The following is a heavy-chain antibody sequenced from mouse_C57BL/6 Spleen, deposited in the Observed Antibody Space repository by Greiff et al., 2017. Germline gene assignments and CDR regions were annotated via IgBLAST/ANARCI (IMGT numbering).Heavy chain of an antibody. V-gene: IGHV1-72*01. D-gene: IGHD1-1*01. CDR1: GYTFTSYW. Sequence: VQLQQPGAELVKPGASVKLSCTASGYTFTSYWMHWVKPRPGRGLEWIGRIDPHSGDTKYNQKFESKATLTVDKPSSTAYMQLSSLTSEDSAVYYCARKNYGSSPWSFDVWGTGTTVTVSS. CDR2: IDPHSGDT. J-gene: IGHJ1*03. CDR3: ARKNYGSSPWSFDV.